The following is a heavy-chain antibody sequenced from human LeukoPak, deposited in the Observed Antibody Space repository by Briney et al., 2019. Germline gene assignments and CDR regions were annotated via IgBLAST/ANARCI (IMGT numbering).Heavy chain of an antibody. V-gene: IGHV1-2*02. CDR1: GYTFTDYY. J-gene: IGHJ4*02. D-gene: IGHD4-11*01. CDR2: INPNSGGT. CDR3: ARDAIVRDYSNSDY. Sequence: SVKVSCKASGYTFTDYYIHWVRQVPGQGLEWMGWINPNSGGTNYAQKFQGRVTMTRDTSISTAYMELSRLKSDDTAVYYCARDAIVRDYSNSDYWGQGTLVTVSS.